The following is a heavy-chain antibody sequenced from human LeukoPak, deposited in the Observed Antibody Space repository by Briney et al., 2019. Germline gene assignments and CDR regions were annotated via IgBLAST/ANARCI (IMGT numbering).Heavy chain of an antibody. J-gene: IGHJ4*02. V-gene: IGHV3-23*01. CDR2: ISGSGGST. CDR3: ARRRSYYYDSSGYPDY. Sequence: GGSLRLSCAASGFTLSSYAMSWVRQAPGKGLEWVSAISGSGGSTYYADSVKGRFTISRDNPKNTLYLQMNSLRAEDTAVYYCARRRSYYYDSSGYPDYWGQGTLVTVSS. D-gene: IGHD3-22*01. CDR1: GFTLSSYA.